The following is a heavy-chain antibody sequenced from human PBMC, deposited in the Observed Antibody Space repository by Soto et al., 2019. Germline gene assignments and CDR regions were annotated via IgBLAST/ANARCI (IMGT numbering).Heavy chain of an antibody. D-gene: IGHD3-9*01. J-gene: IGHJ4*02. CDR2: LSGGGGST. CDR1: GFTFSSYA. V-gene: IGHV3-23*01. CDR3: AKDRNGILRYFDWSFDY. Sequence: VGSLRLSCAASGFTFSSYAMSWVRQAPGKGLEWVSALSGGGGSTYYADSVKGRFTISRDNSKNTLYLQMNSLRAEDTALYYCAKDRNGILRYFDWSFDYWGQGTLVTVSS.